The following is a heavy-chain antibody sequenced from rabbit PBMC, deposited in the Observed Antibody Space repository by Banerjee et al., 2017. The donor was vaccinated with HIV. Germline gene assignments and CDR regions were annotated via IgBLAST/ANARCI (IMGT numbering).Heavy chain of an antibody. CDR3: ARGLLIGDL. Sequence: QQQLEESGGGLVQPGESLTLSCKASGFDITNFHMCWVRQAPGKGLEWIACIYTGSSGSTYYASWAKGRFTISSHNAQNTLYLQLNSLTAADTATYFCARGLLIGDLWGQGTLVTVS. V-gene: IGHV1S45*01. CDR1: GFDITNFH. CDR2: IYTGSSGST. D-gene: IGHD4-2*01. J-gene: IGHJ4*01.